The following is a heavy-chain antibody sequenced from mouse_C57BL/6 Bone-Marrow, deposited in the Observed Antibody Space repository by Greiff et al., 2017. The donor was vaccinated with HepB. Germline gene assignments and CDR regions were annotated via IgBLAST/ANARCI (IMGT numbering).Heavy chain of an antibody. D-gene: IGHD1-1*01. V-gene: IGHV5-9-1*02. J-gene: IGHJ4*01. CDR3: TSSYYYGSSYAMDY. CDR1: GFTFSSYA. CDR2: ISSGGDYI. Sequence: EVKLQESGEGLVKPGGSLKLSCAASGFTFSSYAMSWVRQTPEKRLEWVAYISSGGDYIYYADTVKGRFTISRDNARNTLYLQMSSLKSEDTAMYYCTSSYYYGSSYAMDYWGQGTSVTVSS.